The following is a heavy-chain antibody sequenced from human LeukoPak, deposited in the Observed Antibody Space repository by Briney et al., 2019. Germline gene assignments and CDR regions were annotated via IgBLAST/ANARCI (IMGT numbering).Heavy chain of an antibody. Sequence: PGGSLRLSCAASGFIFSSYAMSWVRQAPGKGLEWVSIIYSGGSTYYADSVKGRFTISRDNSKNTLYLQMDSLRAEDTAVYYCASMTLTGTYYYYYGMDVWGQGTTVTVSS. CDR2: IYSGGST. D-gene: IGHD7-27*01. V-gene: IGHV3-23*03. J-gene: IGHJ6*02. CDR1: GFIFSSYA. CDR3: ASMTLTGTYYYYYGMDV.